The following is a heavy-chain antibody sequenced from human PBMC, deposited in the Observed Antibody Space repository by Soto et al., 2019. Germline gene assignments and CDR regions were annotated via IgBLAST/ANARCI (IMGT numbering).Heavy chain of an antibody. CDR2: IIPIFGTA. CDR3: ARDRYCSSTSCYRYYDMDV. CDR1: GGTFRSYA. J-gene: IGHJ6*02. V-gene: IGHV1-69*01. Sequence: QVQLVQSGAEVKKPGSSVKVSCKASGGTFRSYAISWVRQAPGQGLEWMGGIIPIFGTANYAQKFQGRVAITAEESTSTAHKEPSSLRAEDTAVYYCARDRYCSSTSCYRYYDMDVWRQGTTVTVSS. D-gene: IGHD2-2*01.